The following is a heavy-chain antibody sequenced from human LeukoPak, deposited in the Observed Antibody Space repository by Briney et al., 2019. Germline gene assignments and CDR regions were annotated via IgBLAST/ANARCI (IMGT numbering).Heavy chain of an antibody. V-gene: IGHV3-74*01. D-gene: IGHD6-13*01. CDR3: ARVKYSSSWYGY. CDR1: GFTFSSYW. CDR2: INSDGSST. J-gene: IGHJ4*02. Sequence: GGSLRLSCAASGFTFSSYWMHWVRQAPGKGLVWVSRINSDGSSTSYADSVKGRFTISRDNAKNTLYLQMNSLGAEDTAVYYCARVKYSSSWYGYWGQGTLVTVSS.